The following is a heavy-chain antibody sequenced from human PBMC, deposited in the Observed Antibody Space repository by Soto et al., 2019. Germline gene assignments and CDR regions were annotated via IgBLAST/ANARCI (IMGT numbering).Heavy chain of an antibody. CDR1: GFTFSNAW. D-gene: IGHD6-6*01. J-gene: IGHJ3*02. Sequence: VGSLRLSCAAYGFTFSNAWMSWVRQAPGKGLEWVGRVKSKSDGGTTDDAAPVNGRFTISRDNSKNTLYLQMNSLRAEDTAVYYCARDGAARPQRKTTGAFDIWGQGTMVTVSS. CDR2: VKSKSDGGTT. V-gene: IGHV3-15*01. CDR3: ARDGAARPQRKTTGAFDI.